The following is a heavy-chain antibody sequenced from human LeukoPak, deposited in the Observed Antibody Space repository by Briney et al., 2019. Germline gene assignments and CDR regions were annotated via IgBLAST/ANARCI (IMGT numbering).Heavy chain of an antibody. Sequence: ASVKVSCKASGGTFSSYGINWVRQAPGQGLEWMGWINTNTGNPTYAQGFTGRFVFSLDTSVSTAYLQISSLKAEDTAVYYCARDSGSWYLDYWGQGTLVTVSS. CDR2: INTNTGNP. V-gene: IGHV7-4-1*02. J-gene: IGHJ4*02. CDR1: GGTFSSYG. D-gene: IGHD6-13*01. CDR3: ARDSGSWYLDY.